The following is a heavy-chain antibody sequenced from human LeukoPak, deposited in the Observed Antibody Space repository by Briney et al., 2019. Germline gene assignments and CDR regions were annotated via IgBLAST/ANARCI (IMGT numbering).Heavy chain of an antibody. J-gene: IGHJ4*02. CDR3: TRDLRNYYDSSGYYYPRY. D-gene: IGHD3-22*01. V-gene: IGHV3-49*05. Sequence: KPGGSLRLSCTASGFTFGDYAMSWFRQAPGKGLEWVGFIRSKAYGGPTEYAASVKGRFTISRDDSKSIAYLQMNSLKTEDTAVYYCTRDLRNYYDSSGYYYPRYWGQGTLVTVSS. CDR2: IRSKAYGGPT. CDR1: GFTFGDYA.